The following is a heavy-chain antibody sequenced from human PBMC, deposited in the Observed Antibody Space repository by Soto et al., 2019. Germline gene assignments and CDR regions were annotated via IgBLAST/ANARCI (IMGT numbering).Heavy chain of an antibody. V-gene: IGHV3-11*01. CDR3: ARETVAVTASQHYYYMDV. CDR2: ISESGSTI. D-gene: IGHD2-21*02. CDR1: EFTFSDYY. J-gene: IGHJ6*03. Sequence: GSLRLSCAASEFTFSDYYMSWIRQSPGKGLEWISYISESGSTIYYADSVEGRFTISRDNAKNSLFLQMNSLSAEDTAVYYCARETVAVTASQHYYYMDVWGKGTTVTVSS.